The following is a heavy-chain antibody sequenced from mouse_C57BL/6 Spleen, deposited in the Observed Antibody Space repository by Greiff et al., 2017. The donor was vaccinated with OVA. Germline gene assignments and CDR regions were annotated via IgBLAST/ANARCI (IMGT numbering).Heavy chain of an antibody. CDR3: AKNGYPDY. Sequence: EVKLVESGGGLVKPGGSLKLSCAASGFTFSDYGMHWVRQAPEKGLEWVAYISSGSSTIYYADTVKGRFTISTDNAKNTLFLQMTSLRSEDTAMYYCAKNGYPDYWGQGTTLTVSS. J-gene: IGHJ2*01. D-gene: IGHD2-2*01. CDR2: ISSGSSTI. CDR1: GFTFSDYG. V-gene: IGHV5-17*01.